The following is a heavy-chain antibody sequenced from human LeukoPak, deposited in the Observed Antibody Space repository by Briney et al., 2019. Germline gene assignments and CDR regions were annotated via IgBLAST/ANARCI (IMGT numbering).Heavy chain of an antibody. J-gene: IGHJ3*01. V-gene: IGHV4-4*07. CDR1: GGSISSYY. Sequence: PSETLSLTCTVSGGSISSYYWSWIRQPAGKGLEWIGRIYTSGSTNYNPSLKSRVTISVDKSKNQFSLKLSSVTAADTAVYYCARDLRNTISDAFDFWGQGTMVTVSS. CDR2: IYTSGST. D-gene: IGHD5-24*01. CDR3: ARDLRNTISDAFDF.